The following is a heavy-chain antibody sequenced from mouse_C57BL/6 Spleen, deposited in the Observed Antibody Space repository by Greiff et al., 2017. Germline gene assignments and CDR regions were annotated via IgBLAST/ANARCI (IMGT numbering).Heavy chain of an antibody. CDR3: ARFYDAMDY. J-gene: IGHJ4*01. D-gene: IGHD2-3*01. CDR2: IDPSGSET. V-gene: IGHV1-52*01. CDR1: GYTFTSYW. Sequence: QVQLQQPGAELVRPGSSVKLSCKASGYTFTSYWMHWVKQRPIQGLEWIGNIDPSGSETHYNQKFKDKATLTVDKSSSTAYMQLSSLTSEDSAVYYCARFYDAMDYWGQGTSVTVSS.